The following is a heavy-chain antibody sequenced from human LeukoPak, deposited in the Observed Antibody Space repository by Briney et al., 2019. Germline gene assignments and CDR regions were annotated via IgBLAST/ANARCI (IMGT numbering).Heavy chain of an antibody. J-gene: IGHJ4*02. Sequence: GGSLRPSCAASGFTFSSYGMHWVRQAPGKGLEWVAVIWYDGSNKYYADSVKGRFTISRDNSKNTLYLQMNSLRAEDTAVYYCARDWAPPRYYDSSGYFDWGQGTLVTVSS. CDR2: IWYDGSNK. D-gene: IGHD3-22*01. CDR3: ARDWAPPRYYDSSGYFD. V-gene: IGHV3-33*01. CDR1: GFTFSSYG.